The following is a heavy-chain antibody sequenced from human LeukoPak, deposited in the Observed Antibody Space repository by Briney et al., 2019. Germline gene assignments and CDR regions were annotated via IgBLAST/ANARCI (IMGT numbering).Heavy chain of an antibody. CDR1: EFTFSNYA. CDR3: ARYFYDSSGYPYYFDY. CDR2: ISVSGGST. J-gene: IGHJ4*02. D-gene: IGHD3-22*01. V-gene: IGHV3-23*01. Sequence: GGSLRLSCTASEFTFSNYAMSWVRQAPGKGLEWVSAISVSGGSTYYTDSVKGRFTISRDNSKNTLYLQMNSLRAEDTAVYFCARYFYDSSGYPYYFDYWGQGTLVTVSS.